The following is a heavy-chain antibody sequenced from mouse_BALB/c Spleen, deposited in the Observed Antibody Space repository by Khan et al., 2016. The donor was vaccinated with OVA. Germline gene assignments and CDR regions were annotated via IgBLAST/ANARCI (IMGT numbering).Heavy chain of an antibody. CDR1: GFTFSDYY. D-gene: IGHD2-14*01. J-gene: IGHJ3*01. CDR2: ISDGGNYT. CDR3: ARGGYGSFAF. V-gene: IGHV5-4*02. Sequence: EVELVESGGGLVKPGGSLKLSCAASGFTFSDYYMYWVRQTPEKRLEWVATISDGGNYTSYPDSVKGRFTISRDNAKNHLYMQMSSLKSEDTAMYYGARGGYGSFAFWGQGTLVTVSA.